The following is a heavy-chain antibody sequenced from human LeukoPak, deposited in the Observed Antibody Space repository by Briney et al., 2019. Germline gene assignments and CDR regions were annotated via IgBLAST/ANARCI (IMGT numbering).Heavy chain of an antibody. J-gene: IGHJ4*02. CDR2: IYYSGST. CDR3: ARAPGQGATFFDY. V-gene: IGHV4-59*01. CDR1: GCSISSYY. D-gene: IGHD1-26*01. Sequence: SETLSLTCTVSGCSISSYYWSWIRQPPGKGREWIGYIYYSGSTNYNPSLKSRVTISVDASKNQFSLKLSSVTAADTAVYYCARAPGQGATFFDYWGQGTLVTVSS.